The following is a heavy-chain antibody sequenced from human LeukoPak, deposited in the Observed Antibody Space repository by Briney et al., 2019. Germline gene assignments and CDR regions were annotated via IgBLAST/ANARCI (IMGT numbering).Heavy chain of an antibody. Sequence: GGSLRLSCAASGFTFSDYYMSWIRQAPGKGLEWVSSISSSSSYIYYADSVKGRFTISRDNAKNSLYLQMNSLRAEDTAVYYCARVTTMAIDYWGQGTLVTVSS. CDR3: ARVTTMAIDY. D-gene: IGHD3-10*01. CDR1: GFTFSDYY. J-gene: IGHJ4*02. V-gene: IGHV3-11*06. CDR2: ISSSSSYI.